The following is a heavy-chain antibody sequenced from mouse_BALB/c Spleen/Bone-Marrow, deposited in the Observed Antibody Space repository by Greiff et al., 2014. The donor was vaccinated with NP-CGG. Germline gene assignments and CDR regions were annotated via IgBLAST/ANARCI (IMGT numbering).Heavy chain of an antibody. Sequence: VQLQQSGAELVRPGSSVKVSCESSGYVFSTYWINWAKQRPGQGLEWIGQIYPGDGDTDYNGKFKDKATLTADKSSNTAYMQLSSLTSEDSAVYFCARGGISVDYWGQGTTLTVSS. CDR2: IYPGDGDT. CDR1: GYVFSTYW. J-gene: IGHJ2*01. CDR3: ARGGISVDY. V-gene: IGHV1-80*01.